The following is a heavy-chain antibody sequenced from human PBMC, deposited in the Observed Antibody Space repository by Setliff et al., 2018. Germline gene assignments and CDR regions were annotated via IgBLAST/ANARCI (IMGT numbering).Heavy chain of an antibody. V-gene: IGHV1-46*01. J-gene: IGHJ4*02. D-gene: IGHD3-3*01. CDR2: INPGDGST. Sequence: ASVKVSCKASGYTFTTYYMHWVRQAPGQGLEWMGVINPGDGSTTHAQKFQGRVKMTRDTSTNTVYMQLNSLRFEDRAVYYCARENTAKNFWGEESDYWGQGTLVTVS. CDR1: GYTFTTYY. CDR3: ARENTAKNFWGEESDY.